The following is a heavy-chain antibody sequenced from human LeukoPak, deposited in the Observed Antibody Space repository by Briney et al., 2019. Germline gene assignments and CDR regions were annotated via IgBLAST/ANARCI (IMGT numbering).Heavy chain of an antibody. Sequence: LEASVKVSCKASGYTFTGYYMHWVRQAPGQGLEWMGWINPNSGGTNYAQKFQGRVTMTRDTSISTAYMELSRLRSDDTAVYYCARGGGGYGDYVRVYYYYGMDVWGQGTTVTVSS. CDR2: INPNSGGT. V-gene: IGHV1-2*03. CDR1: GYTFTGYY. D-gene: IGHD4-17*01. J-gene: IGHJ6*02. CDR3: ARGGGGYGDYVRVYYYYGMDV.